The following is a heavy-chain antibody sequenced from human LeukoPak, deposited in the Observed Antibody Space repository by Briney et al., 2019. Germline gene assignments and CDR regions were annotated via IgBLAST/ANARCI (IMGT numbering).Heavy chain of an antibody. CDR3: ARPHSSSWNNFDY. CDR2: INPNSGGT. J-gene: IGHJ4*02. Sequence: ASVTVSCTASGYTFTGYYMHWVRQAPGQGLEWMGWINPNSGGTNYAQKFQGRVTMTRDTSISTAYMELSRLRSDDTAVYYCARPHSSSWNNFDYWGQGTLVTVSS. V-gene: IGHV1-2*02. D-gene: IGHD6-13*01. CDR1: GYTFTGYY.